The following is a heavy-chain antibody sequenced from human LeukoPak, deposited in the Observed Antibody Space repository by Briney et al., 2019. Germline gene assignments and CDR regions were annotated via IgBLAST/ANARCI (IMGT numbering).Heavy chain of an antibody. D-gene: IGHD6-19*01. Sequence: ASVKVSCKASGYTFTSYYMHWVRQAPGQGLEWMGWMNPNSGNTGYAQKFQGRVTMTRNTSISTAYMELSSLRSEDTAVYYCARGPSGWDYYFDYWGQGTLVTVSS. CDR1: GYTFTSYY. J-gene: IGHJ4*02. CDR2: MNPNSGNT. V-gene: IGHV1-8*02. CDR3: ARGPSGWDYYFDY.